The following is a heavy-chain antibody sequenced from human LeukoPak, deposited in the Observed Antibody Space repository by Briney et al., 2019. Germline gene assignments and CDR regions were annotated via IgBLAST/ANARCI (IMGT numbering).Heavy chain of an antibody. D-gene: IGHD3-10*01. V-gene: IGHV1-18*01. CDR3: ARHGLGSGSYIAPDYYYYYMDV. CDR2: ISAYNGNT. Sequence: GASVKVSCKASGYTFTSYGISWVRQAPGQGLEWMGWISAYNGNTNYAQKLQGRVTMTTDTSTSTAYMELRSLRSDDTAVYYCARHGLGSGSYIAPDYYYYYMDVWGKGTTVTVSS. CDR1: GYTFTSYG. J-gene: IGHJ6*03.